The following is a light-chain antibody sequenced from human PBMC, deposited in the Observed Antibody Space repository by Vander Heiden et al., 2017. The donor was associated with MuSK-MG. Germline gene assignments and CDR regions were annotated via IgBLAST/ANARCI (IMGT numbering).Light chain of an antibody. CDR1: NTRGNI. Sequence: SYILTQPPSVPVAPGKTATITCGGENTRGNILPWYHQKPGHDPGRGIYLDSDRPSGIPERGSASNSGNNETPTTSRVEARDDADEYCQVWDGSSDGVFGGGTKLTV. CDR3: QVWDGSSDGV. J-gene: IGLJ2*01. V-gene: IGLV3-21*04. CDR2: LDS.